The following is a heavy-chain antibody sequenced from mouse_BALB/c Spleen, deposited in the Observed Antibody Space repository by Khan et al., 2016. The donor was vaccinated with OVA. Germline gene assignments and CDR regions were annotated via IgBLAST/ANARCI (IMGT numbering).Heavy chain of an antibody. Sequence: QVQLQQPGPELVKPGASLKVSCKASGYTFTDYIIGWVKQSTRQGLEWIGDIFPGSDTPYYNEKFKDRATLTADKSANPTYMQFSSLQSDDSAVYFCARGGYSAFAYWGRGTLVTVAA. CDR3: ARGGYSAFAY. CDR2: IFPGSDTP. CDR1: GYTFTDYI. V-gene: IGHV1-77*01. D-gene: IGHD2-14*01. J-gene: IGHJ3*01.